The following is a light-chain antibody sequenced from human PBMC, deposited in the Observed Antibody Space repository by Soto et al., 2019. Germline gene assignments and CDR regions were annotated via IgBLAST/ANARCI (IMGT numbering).Light chain of an antibody. CDR2: DAT. J-gene: IGKJ4*01. V-gene: IGKV1-33*01. CDR1: QDISNY. CDR3: QQYDNLPLP. Sequence: DIQMTQSPSSLSASVGDRVTITCQASQDISNYLNWYQQKPGKAPNLLICDATNLETGVPSRFSGSGFGTDFTFTISNLQPEDIATYYCQQYDNLPLPFGGGTKVEMK.